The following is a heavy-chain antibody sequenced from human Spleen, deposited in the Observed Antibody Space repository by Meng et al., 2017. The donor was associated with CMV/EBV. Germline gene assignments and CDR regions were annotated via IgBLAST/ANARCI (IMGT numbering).Heavy chain of an antibody. CDR1: GYRFTSYW. J-gene: IGHJ4*02. V-gene: IGHV5-51*01. CDR3: ARRGYSYGYAFDY. D-gene: IGHD5-18*01. CDR2: IYPGDSDT. Sequence: GESLKISCKGSGYRFTSYWIGWVRQMPGKGLEWMGIIYPGDSDTRYNPSFQGQVTISADKSISTAYLQWSSLKASDTALYYCARRGYSYGYAFDYWGQGTLVTVSS.